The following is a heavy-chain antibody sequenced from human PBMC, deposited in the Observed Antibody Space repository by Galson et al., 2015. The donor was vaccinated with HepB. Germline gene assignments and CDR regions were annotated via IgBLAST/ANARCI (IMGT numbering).Heavy chain of an antibody. CDR3: AKRGGYYDSLDS. D-gene: IGHD3-22*01. CDR1: GFGFSIFG. J-gene: IGHJ4*02. V-gene: IGHV3-30*18. CDR2: ISEDGSKK. Sequence: SLRLSCAASGFGFSIFGMHWVRLAPGKGLEWVAAISEDGSKKYYADSVKGRFTVSRDNSKNTLHLQMNSLRVEDTAVCYCAKRGGYYDSLDSWGQGALVTVSS.